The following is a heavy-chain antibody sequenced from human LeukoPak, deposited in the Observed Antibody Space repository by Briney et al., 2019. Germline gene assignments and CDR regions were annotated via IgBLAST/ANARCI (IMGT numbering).Heavy chain of an antibody. J-gene: IGHJ4*01. CDR3: ARLSAMLRGPEPITF. CDR1: GFTFSSYA. CDR2: ISGSGVST. V-gene: IGHV3-23*01. D-gene: IGHD3-10*01. Sequence: GGSLRLSCAASGFTFSSYAMSWVRQAPGKGLEWVSGISGSGVSTYYADSVKGRFTISRDNSKNTLYLQMNSLRVEDTAMYYCARLSAMLRGPEPITFWGQGTLVTVSS.